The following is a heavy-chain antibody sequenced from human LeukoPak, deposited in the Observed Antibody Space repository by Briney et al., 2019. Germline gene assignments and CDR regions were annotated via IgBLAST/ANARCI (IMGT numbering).Heavy chain of an antibody. J-gene: IGHJ4*02. D-gene: IGHD6-19*01. CDR1: GYTFTSYD. CDR3: ARGLRSSGWYSDY. Sequence: GASVKVSCKASGYTFTSYDINWVRQAPGQGLEWMGWMNPNSGNTGYAQKFQGRVTMTRNTSISTAYMELSSLRSEDTAVYYCARGLRSSGWYSDYWGQGTLVTVSS. V-gene: IGHV1-8*01. CDR2: MNPNSGNT.